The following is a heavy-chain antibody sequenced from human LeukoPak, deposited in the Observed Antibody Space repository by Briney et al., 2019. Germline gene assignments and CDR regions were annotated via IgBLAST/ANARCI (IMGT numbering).Heavy chain of an antibody. CDR3: ARDTERPSSGLVGY. D-gene: IGHD3-10*01. Sequence: ASVKVSCKASGYTFTGYHMHWVRQAPGQGLEWMGWINPNSGGTNYAQKFQGRVTMTRDTSISTAYMELSRLRSDDTAVYYCARDTERPSSGLVGYWGQGTLVTVSS. CDR2: INPNSGGT. V-gene: IGHV1-2*02. J-gene: IGHJ4*02. CDR1: GYTFTGYH.